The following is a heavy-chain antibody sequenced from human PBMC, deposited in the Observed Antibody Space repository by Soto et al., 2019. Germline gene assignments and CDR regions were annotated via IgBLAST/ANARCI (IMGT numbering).Heavy chain of an antibody. CDR1: FNFNGQDMIYA. Sequence: ELQLLESGGGLVQPGGSLRLSCAGFNFNGQDMIYAMTWVRQAPGKGLEWASSITGSGDATYYADSVKGRLTISRDNSRNTLYRQMSRLRGEDTAVYYCANRDGPGGGDGGDYWGQGILVTVSS. V-gene: IGHV3-23*01. CDR2: ITGSGDAT. D-gene: IGHD2-21*02. CDR3: ANRDGPGGGDGGDY. J-gene: IGHJ4*02.